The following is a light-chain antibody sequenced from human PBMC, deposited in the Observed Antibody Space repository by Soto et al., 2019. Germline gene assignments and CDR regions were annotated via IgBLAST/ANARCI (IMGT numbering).Light chain of an antibody. Sequence: DIQMTQSPSTLSASVGDRVTITCRASQSISSWLAWYQQKPGKVPKLLIYKASTLESGVPSRFSGSGSGTEFTLTISSPQPDDFATYYCQQYNSYPYTFGQGTKLEIK. J-gene: IGKJ2*01. V-gene: IGKV1-5*03. CDR1: QSISSW. CDR3: QQYNSYPYT. CDR2: KAS.